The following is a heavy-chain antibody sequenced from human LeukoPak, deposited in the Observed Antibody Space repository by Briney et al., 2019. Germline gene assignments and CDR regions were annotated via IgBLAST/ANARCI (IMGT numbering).Heavy chain of an antibody. V-gene: IGHV3-21*01. Sequence: PGGSLRLSCAASGFTFSGHSMNWVRQAPGKGLEWVSSITYSSTNIYYTDSVKGRFTISRDKAKNSLFLQMNSLRAEDTAVYFCARSSMGYCVNGVCRDFDYWGQGALVTVSS. J-gene: IGHJ4*02. D-gene: IGHD2-8*01. CDR3: ARSSMGYCVNGVCRDFDY. CDR2: ITYSSTNI. CDR1: GFTFSGHS.